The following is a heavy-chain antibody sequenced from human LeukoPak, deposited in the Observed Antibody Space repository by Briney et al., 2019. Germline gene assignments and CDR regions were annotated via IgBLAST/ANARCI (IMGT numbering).Heavy chain of an antibody. Sequence: SETLSLTCTVSGGSISSSSYYWGWIRQPPGKGPEWIGYIYHSGSTYYNPSLKSRVTISVDRSKNQFSLKLSSVTAADTAVYYCARADCSSTSCPIDYWGQGTLVTVSS. J-gene: IGHJ4*02. V-gene: IGHV4-30-2*01. CDR1: GGSISSSSYY. D-gene: IGHD2-2*01. CDR2: IYHSGST. CDR3: ARADCSSTSCPIDY.